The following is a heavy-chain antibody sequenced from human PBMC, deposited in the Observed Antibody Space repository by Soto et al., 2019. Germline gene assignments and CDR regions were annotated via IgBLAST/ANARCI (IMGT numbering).Heavy chain of an antibody. Sequence: PSETLSLTCAVYGGSFSGYYWSWIRQPPGKGLEWIGEINHSGSTNYNPSLKSRVTISVDTSKNQFSLKLSSVTAADTAVYYCSRIQIWLSGRYGMDVWGQGTMVTVSS. J-gene: IGHJ6*02. CDR2: INHSGST. CDR3: SRIQIWLSGRYGMDV. V-gene: IGHV4-34*01. CDR1: GGSFSGYY. D-gene: IGHD5-18*01.